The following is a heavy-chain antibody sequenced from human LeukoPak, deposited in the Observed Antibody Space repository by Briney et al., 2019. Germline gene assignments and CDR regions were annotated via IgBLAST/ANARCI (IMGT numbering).Heavy chain of an antibody. CDR3: LKGRGSWPCHFDY. D-gene: IGHD6-13*01. CDR1: GFTFSSYA. CDR2: IGGSGYTT. Sequence: GGSLRISCAASGFTFSSYAMIWVRQAPGKGLEWVSTIGGSGYTTYYADSVKGRFTISRDNSRNTVYLQMNSPRAEDTAVYYCLKGRGSWPCHFDYWGQGTLVTVSS. V-gene: IGHV3-23*01. J-gene: IGHJ4*02.